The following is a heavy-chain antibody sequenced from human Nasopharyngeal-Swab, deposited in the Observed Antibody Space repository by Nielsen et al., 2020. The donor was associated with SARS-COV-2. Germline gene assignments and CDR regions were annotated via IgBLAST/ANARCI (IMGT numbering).Heavy chain of an antibody. CDR3: AKHPDGRWFGELSYYYYGLDV. D-gene: IGHD3-10*01. J-gene: IGHJ6*02. V-gene: IGHV4-39*01. CDR2: IYYRGST. Sequence: WIRQPPGKGLDWIACIYYRGSTYYNPSLESRLTISVDTSKNNFSLNLTSVTAADTAVYYCAKHPDGRWFGELSYYYYGLDVWGQGTTVTVSS.